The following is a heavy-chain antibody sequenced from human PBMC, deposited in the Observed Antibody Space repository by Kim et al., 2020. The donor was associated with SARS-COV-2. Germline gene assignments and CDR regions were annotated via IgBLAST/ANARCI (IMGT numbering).Heavy chain of an antibody. CDR1: GGSINSSHW. D-gene: IGHD4-17*01. V-gene: IGHV4-4*02. Sequence: SETLSLTCTVSGGSINSSHWWSWVRQPPGKSLEWIGEIYHSGSTNYSPSFKSGVTISIDKSKNQFSLKLSFVTVADTAVYYCARDNNGDLDYWGQGILVTVSP. CDR3: ARDNNGDLDY. CDR2: IYHSGST. J-gene: IGHJ4*02.